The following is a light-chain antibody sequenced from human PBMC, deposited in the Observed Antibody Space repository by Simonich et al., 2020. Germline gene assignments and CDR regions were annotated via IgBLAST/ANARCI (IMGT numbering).Light chain of an antibody. CDR2: AAS. Sequence: DIQMTQSPSSLSASVGDRVTITCRASQGISNSLAWYQQKPGKAPKLLLYAASKLESGVPSRCSCSGSGTDYTLTISSLQPEDFATYYCQQYYSTPWTFGQGTKVEIK. V-gene: IGKV1-NL1*01. CDR1: QGISNS. CDR3: QQYYSTPWT. J-gene: IGKJ1*01.